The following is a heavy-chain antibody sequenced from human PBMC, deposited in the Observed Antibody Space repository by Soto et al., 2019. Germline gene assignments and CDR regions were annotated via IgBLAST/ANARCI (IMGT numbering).Heavy chain of an antibody. J-gene: IGHJ4*02. CDR2: IYWDDDK. D-gene: IGHD6-13*01. CDR1: GFSLSTSGVG. CDR3: AHSGGRIAAAGDFDY. Sequence: QITLKESGPTLVKPTQTLTLTCTFSGFSLSTSGVGVGWIRQPPGKALEWLALIYWDDDKRYSPSLKSRLTITKDTSKNQVVLTMTNMDPVETATYYCAHSGGRIAAAGDFDYWGQGTLVTVSS. V-gene: IGHV2-5*02.